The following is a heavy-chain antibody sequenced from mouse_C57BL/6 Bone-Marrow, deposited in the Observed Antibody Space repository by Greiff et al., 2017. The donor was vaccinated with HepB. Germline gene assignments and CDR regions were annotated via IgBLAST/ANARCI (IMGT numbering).Heavy chain of an antibody. J-gene: IGHJ2*01. CDR2: IDPSDSET. D-gene: IGHD2-1*01. V-gene: IGHV1-52*01. Sequence: QVQLKQPGAELVRPGSSVKLSCKASGYTFTSYWMHWVKQRPIQGLDWLGNIDPSDSETHYNQKFKDKATLTVDKSSSTAYRQLISLTSEDSAVYYWARAGIYYGNRGYLDYWGQGTTLTVSS. CDR1: GYTFTSYW. CDR3: ARAGIYYGNRGYLDY.